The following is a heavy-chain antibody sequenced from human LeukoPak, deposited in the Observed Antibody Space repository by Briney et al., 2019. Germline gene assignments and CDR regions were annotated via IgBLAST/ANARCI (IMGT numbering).Heavy chain of an antibody. CDR2: LWFDGSKS. CDR3: TRGGYGSGSHYYYGMDV. Sequence: GRSLRLSCAASGFTFSTFGMHWVLQAPGKGLEWVAVLWFDGSKSYYADSVRGRFTISRDNSKNTLYLQMNSLRGEDTAVYYCTRGGYGSGSHYYYGMDVWGQGTTVTVSS. J-gene: IGHJ6*02. CDR1: GFTFSTFG. D-gene: IGHD3-10*01. V-gene: IGHV3-33*01.